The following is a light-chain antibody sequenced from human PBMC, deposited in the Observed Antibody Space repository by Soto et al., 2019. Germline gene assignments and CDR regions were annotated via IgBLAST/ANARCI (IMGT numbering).Light chain of an antibody. CDR2: DAS. CDR1: QSISSW. CDR3: QQYNSYSPTWT. V-gene: IGKV1-5*01. J-gene: IGKJ1*01. Sequence: DIQMTQSPSTLSASVGDRVTITCRASQSISSWLAWYQQKPGKAPKLLIYDASSLESGVPSRFSGSGSATEFTLTISSLQPDDFATHYCQQYNSYSPTWTFGQGTKVDIK.